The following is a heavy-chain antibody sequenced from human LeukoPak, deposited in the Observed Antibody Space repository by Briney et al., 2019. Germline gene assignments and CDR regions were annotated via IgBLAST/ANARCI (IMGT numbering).Heavy chain of an antibody. J-gene: IGHJ4*02. Sequence: SETLSLTCTASGGSISTSSYYWGWVRRPPGKGLEWIGNIFYSGSTYYNPSLKSRVTISVDTSKNQFSLKLSSVTAADTAVYYCARTRYYYNSRSYGAPYYFDYWGQGTLVTVSS. V-gene: IGHV4-39*01. CDR2: IFYSGST. D-gene: IGHD3-10*01. CDR3: ARTRYYYNSRSYGAPYYFDY. CDR1: GGSISTSSYY.